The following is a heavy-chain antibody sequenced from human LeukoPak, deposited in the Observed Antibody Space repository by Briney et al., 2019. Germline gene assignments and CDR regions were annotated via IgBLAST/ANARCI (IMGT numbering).Heavy chain of an antibody. CDR2: INTNTGNP. V-gene: IGHV7-4-1*02. D-gene: IGHD1-26*01. CDR1: GYTFTNYG. J-gene: IGHJ4*02. Sequence: ASVKVSCKASGYTFTNYGVSWVRQAPGQGLEWMGWINTNTGNPTYAQGFIGRFVFSLDTSISTAYLQVSSLKAEDTAVYYCARARTEVGATVLDYWGQGTLVTVSS. CDR3: ARARTEVGATVLDY.